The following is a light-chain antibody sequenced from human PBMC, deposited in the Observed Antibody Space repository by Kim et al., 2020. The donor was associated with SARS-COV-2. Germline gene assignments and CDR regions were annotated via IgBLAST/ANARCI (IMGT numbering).Light chain of an antibody. CDR1: SSDVGDYNY. Sequence: QSALTQPASVSGSPGQSITISCTGTSSDVGDYNYVSWYQQHPGKAPKLLIYDVTNRPSGVSNRFSGSKSGNTASLTISGLQAEDEADYYCSSYTSSSHYVFGTGTKVTVL. CDR2: DVT. J-gene: IGLJ1*01. V-gene: IGLV2-14*03. CDR3: SSYTSSSHYV.